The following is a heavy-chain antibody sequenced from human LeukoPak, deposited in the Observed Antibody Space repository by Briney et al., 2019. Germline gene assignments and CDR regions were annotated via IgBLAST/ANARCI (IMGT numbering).Heavy chain of an antibody. Sequence: ASVKVSCKASGYTFTGYYMHWVRQAPGQGLEWMGWINPNSGGTNYAQKFQGRVTMTRDTSISTAYMELSRLRSDDTAVYYCARTIAARKNWFDTWGQGTLVTVSS. CDR1: GYTFTGYY. CDR2: INPNSGGT. V-gene: IGHV1-2*02. CDR3: ARTIAARKNWFDT. J-gene: IGHJ5*02. D-gene: IGHD6-6*01.